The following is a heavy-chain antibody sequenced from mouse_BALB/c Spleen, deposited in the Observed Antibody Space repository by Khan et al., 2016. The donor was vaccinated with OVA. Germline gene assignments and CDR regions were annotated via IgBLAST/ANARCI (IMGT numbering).Heavy chain of an antibody. Sequence: QIQLVQSGPEVKKPGETVKISCKASGHTFTKFGMNWVKQAPGKGLKWMGWINTYTGEPTYADDFNGRFAFSLETSASTAHLQINNLKNEDTATYFCARPPYFSYVLDNWGQGTSVTVSS. J-gene: IGHJ4*01. CDR3: ARPPYFSYVLDN. CDR2: INTYTGEP. V-gene: IGHV9-3-1*01. D-gene: IGHD2-10*01. CDR1: GHTFTKFG.